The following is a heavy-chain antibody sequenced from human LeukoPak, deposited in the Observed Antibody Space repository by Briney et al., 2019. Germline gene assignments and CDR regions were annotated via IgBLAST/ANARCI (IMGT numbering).Heavy chain of an antibody. V-gene: IGHV4-34*01. CDR3: ASMGYFDWSSPFDY. D-gene: IGHD3-9*01. CDR2: INHSGSN. Sequence: PSETLSLTCAVYGGSFSGYYWSWIRQPPGKGLEWIGEINHSGSNNYNPSLKSRVTISVDTSKNQFSLKLSSVTAADTAVYYCASMGYFDWSSPFDYWGQGTLVTVSS. CDR1: GGSFSGYY. J-gene: IGHJ4*02.